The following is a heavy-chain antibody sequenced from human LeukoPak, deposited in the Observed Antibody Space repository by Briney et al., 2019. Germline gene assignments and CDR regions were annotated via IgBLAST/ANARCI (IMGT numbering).Heavy chain of an antibody. D-gene: IGHD5-24*01. V-gene: IGHV1-69*02. J-gene: IGHJ4*02. CDR3: ASHIPSWRGGGYNLDY. Sequence: SVKVSCKASGGTFSSYTISWVRQAPGQGLEWMGRIIPILGIANYAQKFQGRVTITADKSTSTAYMELSSLRSEDTAVYYCASHIPSWRGGGYNLDYWGQGTLVTVSS. CDR2: IIPILGIA. CDR1: GGTFSSYT.